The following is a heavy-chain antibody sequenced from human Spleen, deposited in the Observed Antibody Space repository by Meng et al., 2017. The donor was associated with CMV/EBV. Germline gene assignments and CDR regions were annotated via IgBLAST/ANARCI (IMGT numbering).Heavy chain of an antibody. D-gene: IGHD1-26*01. CDR1: GFTVSSNY. J-gene: IGHJ6*02. Sequence: ETLSLTCAASGFTVSSNYMSWVRQAPGKGLERVSVIYSGGSTYYADSVKGRFTISRDNSKNTLYLQMNSLRAEDTAVYYCAKDRGRWELLNHYYYGMDVWGQGTTVTVSS. CDR3: AKDRGRWELLNHYYYGMDV. CDR2: IYSGGST. V-gene: IGHV3-66*01.